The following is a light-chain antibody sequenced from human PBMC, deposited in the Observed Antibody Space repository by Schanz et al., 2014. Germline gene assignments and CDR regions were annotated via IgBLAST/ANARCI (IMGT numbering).Light chain of an antibody. CDR1: SSDVGYTYL. CDR3: SSYGGNLGV. J-gene: IGLJ1*01. Sequence: QSALTQPASVSGSPGQSITISCTGTSSDVGYTYLVSWYQQHPGKAPKLLIFGGSQRPSGVSDRFSGSKSGNTASLTVSGLQAEDEADYYCSSYGGNLGVFGTGTKLTVL. V-gene: IGLV2-14*02. CDR2: GGS.